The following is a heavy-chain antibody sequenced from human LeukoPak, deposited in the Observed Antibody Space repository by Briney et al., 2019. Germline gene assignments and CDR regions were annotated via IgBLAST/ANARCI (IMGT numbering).Heavy chain of an antibody. V-gene: IGHV1-18*01. D-gene: IGHD6-13*01. Sequence: GASVKVSCKASGYTFTSYGISWVRQAPGQGLEWMGWISAYNGNTNYAQKLQGRVTMTTDTSTSTAYMELRSLRSDDTAVYYCARVVFVDSSSWYPSDYYYYMDVWGKGTTVTVSS. CDR3: ARVVFVDSSSWYPSDYYYYMDV. J-gene: IGHJ6*03. CDR2: ISAYNGNT. CDR1: GYTFTSYG.